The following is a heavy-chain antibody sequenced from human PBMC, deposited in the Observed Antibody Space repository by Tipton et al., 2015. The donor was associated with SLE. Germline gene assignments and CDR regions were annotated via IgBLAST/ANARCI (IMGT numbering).Heavy chain of an antibody. CDR1: GGSISSYY. CDR2: IYYSGST. J-gene: IGHJ4*02. V-gene: IGHV4-59*08. CDR3: ARGPDSSGYYSDSPRFDY. Sequence: TLSLTCTVSGGSISSYYWSWIRQPPGKGLEWIGYIYYSGSTNYNPSLKSRVSISVDTSRNQISLRLSSVTAADTAVYFCARGPDSSGYYSDSPRFDYWGQGTLVTVSS. D-gene: IGHD3-22*01.